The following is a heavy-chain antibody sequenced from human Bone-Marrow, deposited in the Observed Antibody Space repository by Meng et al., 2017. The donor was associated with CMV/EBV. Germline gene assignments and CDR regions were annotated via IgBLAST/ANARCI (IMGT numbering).Heavy chain of an antibody. D-gene: IGHD3-3*01. J-gene: IGHJ4*02. CDR1: GFTFSSYS. V-gene: IGHV3-21*01. CDR3: ARVTDLEWLLDSADY. CDR2: ISSSSSYI. Sequence: GESLKISCASSGFTFSSYSMNWVRQAPGKGLEWVSSISSSSSYIYYADSVKGRFTISRDNAKNSLYLQMNSLRAEDTAVYYCARVTDLEWLLDSADYWGQGTLVTISS.